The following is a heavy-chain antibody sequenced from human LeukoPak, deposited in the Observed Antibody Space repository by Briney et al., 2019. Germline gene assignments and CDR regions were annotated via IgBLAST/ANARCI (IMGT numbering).Heavy chain of an antibody. V-gene: IGHV3-30*18. CDR2: ISYDGSNK. CDR3: AKGGSYYCFDY. D-gene: IGHD1-26*01. Sequence: PGGSLRLSCAASGFTFSRYDMHWVRQAPGKGLEWVAVISYDGSNKYYADSVKGRFTISRDNSKNTLYLQMNSLRAEDTAVYYCAKGGSYYCFDYWGQGTLVTVSS. J-gene: IGHJ4*02. CDR1: GFTFSRYD.